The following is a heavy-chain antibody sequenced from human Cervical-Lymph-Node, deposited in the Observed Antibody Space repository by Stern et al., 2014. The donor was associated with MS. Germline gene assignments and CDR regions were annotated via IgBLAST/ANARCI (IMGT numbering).Heavy chain of an antibody. V-gene: IGHV1-69*01. J-gene: IGHJ6*02. D-gene: IGHD4-17*01. CDR2: IGPLFGKT. CDR3: ASPLTATSVPFGYYGMDV. Sequence: VQLVESGAEVKKPGSSVKVSCKASGGTFSNYATSWVRQAPGQGLEWMGGIGPLFGKTNYAEKVQGRVPLTPDDTTSTHYMHLSSLRSEDTAVYYCASPLTATSVPFGYYGMDVWGQGTTVTVS. CDR1: GGTFSNYA.